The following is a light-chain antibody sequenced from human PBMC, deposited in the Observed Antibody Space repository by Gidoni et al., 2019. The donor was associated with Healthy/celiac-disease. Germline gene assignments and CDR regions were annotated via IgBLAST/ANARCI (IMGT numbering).Light chain of an antibody. CDR1: SLRSYY. CDR3: NARDSSGNHWV. CDR2: GKN. V-gene: IGLV3-19*01. Sequence: SSALTQDPALSVALGQTVRITCQGDSLRSYYASWYQQKPGQAPVLVIYGKNNRPSGIPDRFSGSSSGNTASLTITGAQAEDEADYYCNARDSSGNHWVFGGGTKLTVL. J-gene: IGLJ3*02.